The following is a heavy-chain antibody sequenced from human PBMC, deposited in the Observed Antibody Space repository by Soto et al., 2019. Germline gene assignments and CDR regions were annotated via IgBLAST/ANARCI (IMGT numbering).Heavy chain of an antibody. Sequence: ASLKVSCKASGYTFTGYYMHWVRQAPGQGLEWMGWINPNSGGTNYAQKFQGWVTMTRDTSISTAYMELSRLRSDDTAVYYCARDEGYCSSTSCYLGMDVWGKGTTVTVSS. CDR2: INPNSGGT. D-gene: IGHD2-2*01. V-gene: IGHV1-2*04. CDR1: GYTFTGYY. CDR3: ARDEGYCSSTSCYLGMDV. J-gene: IGHJ6*03.